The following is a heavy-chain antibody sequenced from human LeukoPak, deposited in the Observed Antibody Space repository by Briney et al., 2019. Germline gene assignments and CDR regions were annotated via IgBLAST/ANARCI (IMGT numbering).Heavy chain of an antibody. D-gene: IGHD6-13*01. Sequence: SETLSLTCAVYGGSFSGYYWSWIRQPPGKGLEWIGEINHSGSTNYNPSLKSRVTISGDTSKNQFSLKLSSVTAADTAVYYCARKVRSSWYPTWGQGTLVTVSS. CDR1: GGSFSGYY. J-gene: IGHJ5*02. V-gene: IGHV4-34*01. CDR2: INHSGST. CDR3: ARKVRSSWYPT.